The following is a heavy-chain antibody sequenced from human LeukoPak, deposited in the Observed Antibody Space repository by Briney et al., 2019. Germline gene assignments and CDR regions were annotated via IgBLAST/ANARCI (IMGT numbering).Heavy chain of an antibody. D-gene: IGHD6-25*01. CDR2: IWYDGSTE. CDR1: GFYFNTYA. Sequence: PGGSLRLSCAASGFYFNTYAMNWVRQAPGKELEWVAVIWYDGSTEYYADSVKGRFTISRDNSKNTLYLQMNSLRVEDSAVYYCARDSASIAAAVYWFFDLWGRGTLVTVSS. CDR3: ARDSASIAAAVYWFFDL. J-gene: IGHJ2*01. V-gene: IGHV3-33*01.